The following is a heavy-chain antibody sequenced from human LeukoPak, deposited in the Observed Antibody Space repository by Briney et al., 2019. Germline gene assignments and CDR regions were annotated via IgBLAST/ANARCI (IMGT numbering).Heavy chain of an antibody. CDR2: IYHSGST. D-gene: IGHD5-18*01. Sequence: SETLSLTCTVSGYSISSGYYWGWIRQPPGKGLEWIGSIYHSGSTYYNPSLKSRVTISVDTSKNQFSLKLSSVTAADTAVYYCARDGYSYAKDPFDYWGQGTLVTVSS. V-gene: IGHV4-38-2*02. J-gene: IGHJ4*02. CDR1: GYSISSGYY. CDR3: ARDGYSYAKDPFDY.